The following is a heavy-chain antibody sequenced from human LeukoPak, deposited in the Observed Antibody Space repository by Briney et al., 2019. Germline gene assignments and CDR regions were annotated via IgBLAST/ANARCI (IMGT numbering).Heavy chain of an antibody. D-gene: IGHD3-22*01. Sequence: GGSLRLSCAASGFTFSDYYMSWIRQAPGKGLEWVSYISSSGSTIYYADSVKGRFTISRDNAKSSLYLEMNSLRVEDTAVYYCASEERYYYDSSGYPTLDYWGQGTLVTVSS. CDR2: ISSSGSTI. J-gene: IGHJ4*02. V-gene: IGHV3-11*04. CDR1: GFTFSDYY. CDR3: ASEERYYYDSSGYPTLDY.